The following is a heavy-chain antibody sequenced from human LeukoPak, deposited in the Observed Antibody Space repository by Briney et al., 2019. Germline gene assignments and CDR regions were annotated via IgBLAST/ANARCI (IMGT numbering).Heavy chain of an antibody. D-gene: IGHD4-17*01. V-gene: IGHV4-59*01. CDR3: ARLSTVTGYAEYFQH. J-gene: IGHJ1*01. CDR2: VYYSGST. Sequence: PSETLSLTCTVSGGSISSYYWSWIRQPPGKGLEWIGYVYYSGSTNYNPSLKSRVTISVDTSKNQFFLKLSSVTAADTAVYYCARLSTVTGYAEYFQHWGQGTLVTVSS. CDR1: GGSISSYY.